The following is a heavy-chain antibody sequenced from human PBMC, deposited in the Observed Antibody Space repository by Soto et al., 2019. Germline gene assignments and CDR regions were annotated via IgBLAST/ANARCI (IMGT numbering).Heavy chain of an antibody. CDR3: ARGYCSSIGCSHYFDY. CDR2: INPTTGDT. V-gene: IGHV1-2*02. J-gene: IGHJ4*02. D-gene: IGHD2-2*01. Sequence: QVQLVQSGAEVKKPGASVKVSCKASGYTFTGNYMHWVRQAPGQGLEWMALINPTTGDTKYAQKFRGRVTVTWDTSNSTAYMDLRRLRSDDTAIYYCARGYCSSIGCSHYFDYWGQGPLVTVSS. CDR1: GYTFTGNY.